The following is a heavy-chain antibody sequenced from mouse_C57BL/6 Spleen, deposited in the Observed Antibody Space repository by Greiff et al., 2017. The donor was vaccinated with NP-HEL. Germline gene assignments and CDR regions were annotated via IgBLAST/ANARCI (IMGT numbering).Heavy chain of an antibody. CDR3: TRDDGYSDYYAMDY. CDR1: GFTFSSYA. J-gene: IGHJ4*01. V-gene: IGHV5-9-1*02. CDR2: ISSGGDYI. D-gene: IGHD2-3*01. Sequence: DVMLVESGEGLVKPGGSLKLSCAASGFTFSSYAMSWVRQTPEKRLEWVAYISSGGDYIYYADTVKGRFTISRDNARNTLYLQMSSLKSEDTAMYYCTRDDGYSDYYAMDYWGQGTSVTVSS.